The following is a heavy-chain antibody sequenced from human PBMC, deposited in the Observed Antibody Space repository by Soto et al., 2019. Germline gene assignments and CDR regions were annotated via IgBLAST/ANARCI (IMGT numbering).Heavy chain of an antibody. CDR1: GFTFSNYA. D-gene: IGHD3-10*01. CDR3: AKDSRVTMVRGVIIPPGY. Sequence: GGSIRLCCVASGFTFSNYAMSWVRQAPGKGLEWVSAISGSDGSTYYADSVKGRFTISRDNSKNTLYLQMNSLRAEDTAVYYCAKDSRVTMVRGVIIPPGYWGQGTLVTVSS. J-gene: IGHJ4*02. CDR2: ISGSDGST. V-gene: IGHV3-23*01.